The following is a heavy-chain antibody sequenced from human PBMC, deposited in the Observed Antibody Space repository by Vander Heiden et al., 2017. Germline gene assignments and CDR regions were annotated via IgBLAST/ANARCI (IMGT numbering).Heavy chain of an antibody. D-gene: IGHD2-2*02. J-gene: IGHJ1*01. CDR2: ISGSGGST. Sequence: EVQLLESGGGLVQPGGSLRLYCAASGFTFSSYAMSWVRQAPGKGLEWVSAISGSGGSTYYADSVKGRFTISRDNSKNTLYLQMNSLRAEDTAVYYCAKVLHRLYWYFQHWGQGTLVTVSS. V-gene: IGHV3-23*01. CDR1: GFTFSSYA. CDR3: AKVLHRLYWYFQH.